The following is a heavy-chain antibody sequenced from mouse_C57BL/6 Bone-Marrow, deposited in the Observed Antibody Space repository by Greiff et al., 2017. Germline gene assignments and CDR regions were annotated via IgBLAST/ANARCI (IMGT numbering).Heavy chain of an antibody. CDR3: ARLALTGPYYFDY. D-gene: IGHD4-1*01. CDR2: INPSNGGT. J-gene: IGHJ2*01. CDR1: GYTFTSYW. V-gene: IGHV1-53*01. Sequence: VQLQQSGTELVKPGASVKLSCKASGYTFTSYWMHWVKQRPGQGLEWIGNINPSNGGTNYNEKFKSKATLTVDKSSSTAYMQLSSLTSEDSAVYYSARLALTGPYYFDYWGQGTTLTVSS.